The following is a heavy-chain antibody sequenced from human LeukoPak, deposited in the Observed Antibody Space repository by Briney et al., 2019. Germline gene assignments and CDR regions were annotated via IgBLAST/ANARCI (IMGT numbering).Heavy chain of an antibody. J-gene: IGHJ4*02. CDR2: ISTSGGST. V-gene: IGHV3-23*01. CDR1: EFTFSNYA. D-gene: IGHD2/OR15-2a*01. CDR3: AKGVLSPVIVPFDF. Sequence: SGESLRLSCAASEFTFSNYAVTWVRQAPGKGLEWVSAISTSGGSTFYADSVKGRFTISRDNSKNTVYLQMNSLRAEDTAVYYCAKGVLSPVIVPFDFWGQGTLVTVSS.